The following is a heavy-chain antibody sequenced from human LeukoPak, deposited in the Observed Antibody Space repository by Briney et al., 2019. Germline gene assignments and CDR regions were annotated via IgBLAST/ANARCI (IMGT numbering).Heavy chain of an antibody. CDR3: ATWALNYYGSGSYAYDY. CDR1: GYTLTELS. V-gene: IGHV1-24*01. CDR2: FDPEDGET. J-gene: IGHJ4*02. D-gene: IGHD3-10*01. Sequence: ASVKVSRKVSGYTLTELSMHWVRQAPGKGLEWMGGFDPEDGETIYAQKFQGRVTMTEDTSTDTAYMELSSLRSEDTAVYYCATWALNYYGSGSYAYDYWGQGTLVTVSS.